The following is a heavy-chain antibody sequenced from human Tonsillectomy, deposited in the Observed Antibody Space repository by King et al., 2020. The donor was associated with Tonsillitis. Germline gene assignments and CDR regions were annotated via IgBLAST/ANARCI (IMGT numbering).Heavy chain of an antibody. V-gene: IGHV3-30*18. J-gene: IGHJ4*02. CDR2: ISDDGSKK. CDR3: AKAYASGSYRALPDY. Sequence: VQLVESGGGVVQPGRSLRLSCADSGFTFSRYGMHWVRQAPGKGLEWVAVISDDGSKKYYVDSVKGRFTISRDNSKNTLYLQMNSLRAEDTAVYYCAKAYASGSYRALPDYWGQGTLVTVSS. CDR1: GFTFSRYG. D-gene: IGHD3-10*01.